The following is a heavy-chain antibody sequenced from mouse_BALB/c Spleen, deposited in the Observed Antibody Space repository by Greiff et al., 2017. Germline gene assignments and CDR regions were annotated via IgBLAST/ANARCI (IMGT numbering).Heavy chain of an antibody. J-gene: IGHJ4*01. CDR3: ARQGNYGSSYYAMDY. CDR1: GFAFSSYD. D-gene: IGHD1-1*01. Sequence: DVKLVESGGGLVKPGGSLKLSCAASGFAFSSYDMSWVRQTPEKRLEWVAYISSGGGSTYYPDTVKGRFTISRDNAKNTLYLQMSSLKSEDTAMYYCARQGNYGSSYYAMDYWGQGTSVTVSS. V-gene: IGHV5-12-1*01. CDR2: ISSGGGST.